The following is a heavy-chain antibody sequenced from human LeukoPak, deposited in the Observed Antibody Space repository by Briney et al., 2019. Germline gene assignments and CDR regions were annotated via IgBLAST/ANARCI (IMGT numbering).Heavy chain of an antibody. CDR3: ARDKLVDTAMVFDY. D-gene: IGHD5-18*01. CDR2: IWYDGGNK. CDR1: GFTFSSYG. J-gene: IGHJ4*02. Sequence: GGSLRLSCAASGFTFSSYGMHWVRQAPGKGLEWVAVIWYDGGNKYYADSAKGRFTISRDNSKNTLYLQMNSLRAEDTAVYYCARDKLVDTAMVFDYWGQGTLVTVSS. V-gene: IGHV3-33*01.